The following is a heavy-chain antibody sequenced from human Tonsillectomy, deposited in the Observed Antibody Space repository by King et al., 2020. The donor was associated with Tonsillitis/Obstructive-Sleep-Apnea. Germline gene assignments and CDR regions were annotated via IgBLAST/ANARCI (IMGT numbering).Heavy chain of an antibody. D-gene: IGHD4-17*01. CDR2: INHSGST. CDR3: ARGWDGDTGCFDY. V-gene: IGHV4-34*01. J-gene: IGHJ4*02. CDR1: GGSFSGYY. Sequence: HVQLQQWGAGLLKPSETLSLTCAVYGGSFSGYYWSWIRQPPGKGLEWIGEINHSGSTTYNPSLKSRVTISVDTSKNQFSLKLSSVTAADTAVYYCARGWDGDTGCFDYWGQGTLVTVSS.